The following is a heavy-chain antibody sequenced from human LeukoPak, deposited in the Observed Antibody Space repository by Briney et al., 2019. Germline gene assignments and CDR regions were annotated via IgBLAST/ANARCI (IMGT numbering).Heavy chain of an antibody. V-gene: IGHV4-39*07. CDR3: ALYCSSTSCHSHDAFDI. CDR1: GGSISSSSYY. D-gene: IGHD2-2*01. J-gene: IGHJ3*02. CDR2: IYYSGST. Sequence: PSETLSLTCTVSGGSISSSSYYWGWLRQPAGKGVEWIGSIYYSGSTYYNPSLKSRVTISVDKSKNQFSLKLSSVTAADTAVYYGALYCSSTSCHSHDAFDIWGQGTMGTVSS.